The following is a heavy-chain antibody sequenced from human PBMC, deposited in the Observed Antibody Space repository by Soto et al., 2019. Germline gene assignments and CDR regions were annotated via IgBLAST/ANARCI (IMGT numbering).Heavy chain of an antibody. J-gene: IGHJ6*02. CDR2: IGSAGDS. V-gene: IGHV3-13*01. Sequence: GSLRLSCAASGYTFRSYDMHWVRQVTGQGLEWVSVIGSAGDSNYAPSVKGRFTISRENAKNSLYLQMNSLRAGDTAVYYCARGSKGTYGMDVWGQGTTVTVSS. CDR1: GYTFRSYD. CDR3: ARGSKGTYGMDV. D-gene: IGHD3-10*01.